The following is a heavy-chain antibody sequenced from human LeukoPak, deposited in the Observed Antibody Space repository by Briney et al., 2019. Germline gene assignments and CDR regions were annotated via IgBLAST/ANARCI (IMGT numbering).Heavy chain of an antibody. CDR2: IKQDGGHK. Sequence: GGSLRLSCAASGFTLSTYWMSWVRQAPGEGLEWVANIKQDGGHKNYVDSVKGRFTISRDNAKNSLYLQMNSLRDEDTAVYYCARETPDSSGWDWGQGTLVTVSS. D-gene: IGHD6-19*01. J-gene: IGHJ4*02. CDR3: ARETPDSSGWD. V-gene: IGHV3-7*01. CDR1: GFTLSTYW.